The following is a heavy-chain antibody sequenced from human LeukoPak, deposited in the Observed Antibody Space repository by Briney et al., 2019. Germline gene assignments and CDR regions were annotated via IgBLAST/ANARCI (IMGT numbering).Heavy chain of an antibody. J-gene: IGHJ4*02. Sequence: GGSLRLSCTASGFTFSDYWMTWVRQAPGKGPEWVANIMQDGSQRYYVDSVRGRFTISRDNATNSLFLQMNGLRAEDTAVYYCARRGGSSSRRSPIDYWGQGTLVTVSS. V-gene: IGHV3-7*01. CDR3: ARRGGSSSRRSPIDY. D-gene: IGHD6-6*01. CDR1: GFTFSDYW. CDR2: IMQDGSQR.